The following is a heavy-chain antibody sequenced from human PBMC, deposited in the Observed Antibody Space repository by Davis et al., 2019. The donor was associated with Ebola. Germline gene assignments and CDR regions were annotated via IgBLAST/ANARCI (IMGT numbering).Heavy chain of an antibody. Sequence: PSETLSLTCTVSGGSISSYYWSWVRQAPGKGLEWVSSISSSSSYIYYADSVKGRFTISRDNAKNSLYLQMNSLRAEDTAVYYCARDDYWGQGTLVTVSS. CDR2: ISSSSSYI. CDR1: GGSISSYY. CDR3: ARDDY. V-gene: IGHV3-21*01. J-gene: IGHJ4*02.